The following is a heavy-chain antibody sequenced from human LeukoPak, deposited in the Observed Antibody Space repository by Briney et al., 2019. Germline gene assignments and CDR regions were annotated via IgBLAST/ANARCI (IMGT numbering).Heavy chain of an antibody. J-gene: IGHJ4*02. Sequence: PGGSLRLSCAASGFTFSSYAMSWVRQAPGKGLEWVSAISGRGRSTFYADSVKGRFTIPRDDSKNTLYLQMNSLRAEDTAVYYCAKGAHDYGDYIDYWGQGTLVTVSS. CDR3: AKGAHDYGDYIDY. D-gene: IGHD4-17*01. CDR1: GFTFSSYA. CDR2: ISGRGRST. V-gene: IGHV3-23*01.